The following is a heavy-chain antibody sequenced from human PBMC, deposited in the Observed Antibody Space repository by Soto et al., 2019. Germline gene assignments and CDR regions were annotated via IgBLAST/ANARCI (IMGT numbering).Heavy chain of an antibody. CDR1: GGSIGSSK. D-gene: IGHD2-2*01. Sequence: XETLSLTSRDAGGSIGSSKCSWTRQPPGKGLDWIGYSYYNGYTNYNPSPTSPVTVSLDTSKNQFSLKLSSVNAADTDVYYCAREDIVVVPAWPRSGWYPWFDTWGQATLVTVSS. CDR3: AREDIVVVPAWPRSGWYPWFDT. CDR2: SYYNGYT. J-gene: IGHJ5*02. V-gene: IGHV4-59*01.